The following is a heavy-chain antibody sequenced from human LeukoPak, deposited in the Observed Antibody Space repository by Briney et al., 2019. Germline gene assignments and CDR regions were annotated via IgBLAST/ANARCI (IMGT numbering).Heavy chain of an antibody. CDR3: ARELRSPDAFDI. CDR2: IIPIFGTA. Sequence: SVKVSCKASGGTFSSYAISWVRQAPGQGLESMGGIIPIFGTANYAQKFQGRVTITADESTSTAYMELSSLRSEDTAVYYCARELRSPDAFDIWGQGTMVTVSS. CDR1: GGTFSSYA. V-gene: IGHV1-69*13. D-gene: IGHD3-3*01. J-gene: IGHJ3*02.